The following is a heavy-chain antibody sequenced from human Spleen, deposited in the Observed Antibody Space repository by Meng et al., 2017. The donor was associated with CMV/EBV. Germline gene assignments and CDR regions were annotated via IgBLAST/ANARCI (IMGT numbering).Heavy chain of an antibody. V-gene: IGHV3-11*04. CDR1: GFTFSDYY. J-gene: IGHJ3*02. D-gene: IGHD3-10*01. CDR2: ISSSGSTI. Sequence: GESLKISCAASGFTFSDYYMSWIRQAPGKGLEWISYISSSGSTIYYADSVKGRFTISRDNAKNSLYLQMNSLRAEDTAVYYCARDNGATYYYGSDAFDIWGQGTMVTVSS. CDR3: ARDNGATYYYGSDAFDI.